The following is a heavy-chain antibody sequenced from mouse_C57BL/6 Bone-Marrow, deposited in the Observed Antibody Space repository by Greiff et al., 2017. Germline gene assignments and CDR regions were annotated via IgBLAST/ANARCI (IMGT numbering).Heavy chain of an antibody. CDR2: ISSGSSTI. V-gene: IGHV5-17*01. CDR1: GFTFSDYG. J-gene: IGHJ3*01. Sequence: EVHLVESGGGLVKPGGSLKLSCAASGFTFSDYGMHWVRQAPEKGLEWVAYISSGSSTIYYADTVKGRFTISRDNAKNTLFLQMTSLRSEDTAMYYCARRRTFAYWGQGTLVTVSA. CDR3: ARRRTFAY.